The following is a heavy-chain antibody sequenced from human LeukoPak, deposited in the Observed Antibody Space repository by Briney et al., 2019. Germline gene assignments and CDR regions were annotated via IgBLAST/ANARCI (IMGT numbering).Heavy chain of an antibody. Sequence: GGSLRLSCAASGFTFSSYGMHWVRQAPGKGLEWVAVIWYDGSNTYYTDSVKGRFTISRDNSKNPLFLQMNSLRAEDTAVYYCARSPAANTPFDYYLDSWGQGTLVAVSS. V-gene: IGHV3-33*08. D-gene: IGHD2-2*01. CDR3: ARSPAANTPFDYYLDS. J-gene: IGHJ4*02. CDR2: IWYDGSNT. CDR1: GFTFSSYG.